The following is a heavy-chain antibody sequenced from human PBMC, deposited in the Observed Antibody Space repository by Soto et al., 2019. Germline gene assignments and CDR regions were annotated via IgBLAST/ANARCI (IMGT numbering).Heavy chain of an antibody. Sequence: QVQLVQSGAEMKKPGSSVKVSCKASGGTLRSYAISWVRQAPGQGLEWMGRFIPLLNTSNYAQRFQGRVTITADKSPGTAYMELHSLRPEDTAVYYCARDGDFDCWGQGTLVTVSS. CDR2: FIPLLNTS. V-gene: IGHV1-69*04. CDR1: GGTLRSYA. D-gene: IGHD4-17*01. J-gene: IGHJ4*02. CDR3: ARDGDFDC.